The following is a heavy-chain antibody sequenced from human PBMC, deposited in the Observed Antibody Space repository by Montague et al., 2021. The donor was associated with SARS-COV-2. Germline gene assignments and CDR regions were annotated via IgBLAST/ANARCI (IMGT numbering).Heavy chain of an antibody. V-gene: IGHV4-39*02. J-gene: IGHJ3*02. Sequence: SETLSLTCTVSGGSISSSNYYWDWIRQPPGKGLEWIGSIYDSGSTYYNPSLKSRVTISVDTSKNHFSLKLSSVTAADTAVYYCARGGGKLLPVATTIGGFDIWGQGTMVTVSS. CDR2: IYDSGST. CDR3: ARGGGKLLPVATTIGGFDI. D-gene: IGHD5-12*01. CDR1: GGSISSSNYY.